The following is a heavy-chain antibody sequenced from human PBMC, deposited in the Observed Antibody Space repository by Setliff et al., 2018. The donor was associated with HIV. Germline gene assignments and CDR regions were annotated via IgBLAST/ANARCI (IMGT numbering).Heavy chain of an antibody. J-gene: IGHJ6*03. Sequence: ASVKVSCKVSGYSFTDYYMHWVQQAPGNGLEWMGLVDPENGETIYAEKFQGRVTITADTSTDTAYMELSSLRSEDTALYYCATGTIEGLTRYYYYYTDVWGKGTTVTVSS. CDR2: VDPENGET. CDR1: GYSFTDYY. D-gene: IGHD1-26*01. V-gene: IGHV1-69-2*01. CDR3: ATGTIEGLTRYYYYYTDV.